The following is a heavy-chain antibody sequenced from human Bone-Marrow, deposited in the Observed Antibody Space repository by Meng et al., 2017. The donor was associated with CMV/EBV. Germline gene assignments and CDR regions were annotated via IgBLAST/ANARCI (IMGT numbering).Heavy chain of an antibody. V-gene: IGHV4-59*12. CDR2: IYYSGST. J-gene: IGHJ5*02. D-gene: IGHD1-1*01. CDR3: ARDPFVDDLGHFDP. CDR1: GGSISSYY. Sequence: GSLRLSCTVSGGSISSYYWSWIRQPPGKGLEWIGYIYYSGSTNYNPSLKSRVTISVDTSKNQFSLKLSSVTAADTAVYYCARDPFVDDLGHFDPWGQGTLVTVSS.